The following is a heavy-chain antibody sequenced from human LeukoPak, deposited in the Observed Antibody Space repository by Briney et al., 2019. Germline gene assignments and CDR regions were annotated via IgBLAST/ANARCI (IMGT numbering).Heavy chain of an antibody. J-gene: IGHJ4*02. CDR1: GFTFSSYD. V-gene: IGHV3-23*01. CDR3: AKDADSSGWCEY. Sequence: GGSLRLSFAASGFTFSSYDMSWVRQAPGKGLEWVSSISGSGVSTYYADSVKGRCTISRDNSKNTLYLRVNSLKAEDKAVYYCAKDADSSGWCEYWGQGPLVTLSS. D-gene: IGHD6-19*01. CDR2: ISGSGVST.